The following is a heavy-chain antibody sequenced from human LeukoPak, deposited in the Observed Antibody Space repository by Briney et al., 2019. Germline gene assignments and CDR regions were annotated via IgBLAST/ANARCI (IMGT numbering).Heavy chain of an antibody. CDR3: AKDGVLGGDYEGYFDL. J-gene: IGHJ2*01. V-gene: IGHV3-30*02. CDR2: IRYDGRNK. Sequence: GGSLRLSCAASGFTFSSYGMHWVRQAPGKGLEWVAFIRYDGRNKYYADSVKGRFTISRDNSRNTLYLQMNSLRAEGTAVYYCAKDGVLGGDYEGYFDLWGRGTLVTVSS. D-gene: IGHD2-21*02. CDR1: GFTFSSYG.